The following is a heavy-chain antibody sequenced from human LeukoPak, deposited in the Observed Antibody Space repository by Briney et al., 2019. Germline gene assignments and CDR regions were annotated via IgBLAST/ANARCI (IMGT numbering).Heavy chain of an antibody. CDR2: INHSGST. CDR1: GGSFSGYY. Sequence: SETLSLTCAVYGGSFSGYYWSWIRQPPGKGLEWNGEINHSGSTNYNPSLKSRVTISVDTSKNQFSLKLGSVTAADTAVYYCARRALRYSSSWYFDYWGQGTLVTVSS. CDR3: ARRALRYSSSWYFDY. V-gene: IGHV4-34*01. D-gene: IGHD6-13*01. J-gene: IGHJ4*02.